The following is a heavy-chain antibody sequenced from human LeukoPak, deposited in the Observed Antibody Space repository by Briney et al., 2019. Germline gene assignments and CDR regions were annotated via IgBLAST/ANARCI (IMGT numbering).Heavy chain of an antibody. D-gene: IGHD2-2*01. CDR1: GFTFDDYA. V-gene: IGHV3-43*02. J-gene: IGHJ6*02. CDR2: ISGDGVST. Sequence: PGGSLRLSCAASGFTFDDYAMHWVRQVPGKGLEWVSLISGDGVSTYYADSVKGRFTISRDNSKNSLHLQINSLRTEDTALYYCAKDVGRPAATKRRGYYYYGMDVWGQGTTVTVSS. CDR3: AKDVGRPAATKRRGYYYYGMDV.